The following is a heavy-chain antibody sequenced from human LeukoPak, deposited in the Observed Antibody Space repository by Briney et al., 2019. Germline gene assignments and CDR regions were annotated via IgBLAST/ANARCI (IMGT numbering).Heavy chain of an antibody. V-gene: IGHV4-4*07. D-gene: IGHD3-22*01. J-gene: IGHJ1*01. CDR1: GVSISSYY. Sequence: SETLSLTCTVSGVSISSYYWSWIRQPAGKGLEWIGRIYTSGSTNYNSFLKSRVTMPVDTSKNQFSLKLSSVTAADTAVYYCARQVGSFTMMPWGQGTLVTVSS. CDR2: IYTSGST. CDR3: ARQVGSFTMMP.